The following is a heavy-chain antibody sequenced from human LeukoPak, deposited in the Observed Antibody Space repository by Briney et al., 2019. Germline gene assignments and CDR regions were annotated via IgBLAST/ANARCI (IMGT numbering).Heavy chain of an antibody. Sequence: ASVKVSCKASGYTFTSYGISWVRQAPGQGLEWMGWISAYTGNTNYAQKLQGRVTMTTDTSTSTAYMELRSLRSDDTAVYYCARVNSGTVQTPRQYYYYYYMDVWGKGTTVTVSS. D-gene: IGHD4-17*01. V-gene: IGHV1-18*01. CDR3: ARVNSGTVQTPRQYYYYYYMDV. CDR2: ISAYTGNT. J-gene: IGHJ6*03. CDR1: GYTFTSYG.